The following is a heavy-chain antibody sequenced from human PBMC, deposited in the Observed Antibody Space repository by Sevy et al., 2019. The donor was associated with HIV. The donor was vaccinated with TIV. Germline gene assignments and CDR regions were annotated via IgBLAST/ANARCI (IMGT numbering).Heavy chain of an antibody. D-gene: IGHD2-2*01. CDR1: GGSFSGYY. V-gene: IGHV4-34*01. Sequence: SETLSLTCAVYGGSFSGYYWNWIRQTPGKGLEWIGENNHSGSTNYNPSLRSRFTISVDTSKNQYSLRLNSVTAADTAVYYCARAPPVVVVPGAPSWFDPWGQGTLVTVSS. CDR2: NNHSGST. J-gene: IGHJ5*02. CDR3: ARAPPVVVVPGAPSWFDP.